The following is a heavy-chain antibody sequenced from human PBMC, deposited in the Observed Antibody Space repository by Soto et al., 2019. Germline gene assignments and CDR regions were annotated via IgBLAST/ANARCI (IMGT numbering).Heavy chain of an antibody. V-gene: IGHV1-18*01. Sequence: ASVKVSCKASGYPFGTYGINWVRRAPGQRLEWMGWISPYNGETNYAQKFQDRVTMSSDTSTNTAYMELKSLRSDDTAVYYCARDPHEFWSSYFFDPWGQGTLVTVSS. J-gene: IGHJ5*02. CDR3: ARDPHEFWSSYFFDP. CDR1: GYPFGTYG. CDR2: ISPYNGET. D-gene: IGHD3-3*01.